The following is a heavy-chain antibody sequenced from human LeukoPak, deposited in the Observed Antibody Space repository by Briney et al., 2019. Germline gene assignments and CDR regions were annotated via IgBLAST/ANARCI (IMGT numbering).Heavy chain of an antibody. Sequence: ASVKVSCKVSGYTLTELSMHWVRQAPGKGLEWMGGFDPEDGETIYAQKFQGRVTMTEDTSTDTAYMELSSLRSEDTAVYYCATSCSSTSCYPYYFDYWGQGTLVTVSS. J-gene: IGHJ4*02. D-gene: IGHD2-2*01. CDR1: GYTLTELS. CDR2: FDPEDGET. CDR3: ATSCSSTSCYPYYFDY. V-gene: IGHV1-24*01.